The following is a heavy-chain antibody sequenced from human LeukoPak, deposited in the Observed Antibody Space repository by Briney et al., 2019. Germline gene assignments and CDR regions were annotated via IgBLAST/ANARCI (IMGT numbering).Heavy chain of an antibody. CDR1: GDSVSSKNGA. Sequence: QTLSLTCAVSGDSVSSKNGAWNWIRQSSSRGLEWLGRTYYRSKWYNDYAESMEGRMTISQDTSKNQYSLHLNSVTPDDTAVYYCARDFGTTGWHTFDYWGQGTLVTVSS. J-gene: IGHJ4*02. D-gene: IGHD6-19*01. CDR2: TYYRSKWYN. V-gene: IGHV6-1*01. CDR3: ARDFGTTGWHTFDY.